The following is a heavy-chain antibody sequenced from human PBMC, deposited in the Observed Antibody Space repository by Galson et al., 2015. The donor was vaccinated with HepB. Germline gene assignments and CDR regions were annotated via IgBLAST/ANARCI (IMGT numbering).Heavy chain of an antibody. D-gene: IGHD6-19*01. J-gene: IGHJ4*02. CDR2: ISVSGDFT. Sequence: SLRLSCAASGFPFSRYAMAWVRQAPGQGLEWVSGISVSGDFTYYGDSVKDRFTISRDNSRNTVFLQMNSLRADDTAFYYCAKGSQSSGWYASDYWGQGTLVIVSS. V-gene: IGHV3-23*01. CDR1: GFPFSRYA. CDR3: AKGSQSSGWYASDY.